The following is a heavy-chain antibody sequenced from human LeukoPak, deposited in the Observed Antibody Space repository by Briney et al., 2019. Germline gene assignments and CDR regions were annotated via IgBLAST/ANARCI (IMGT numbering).Heavy chain of an antibody. Sequence: PGRSLRLSCAASGFTFSSYGMPWVRQAPGKGLEWVAVIWYDGSNKYYADSVKGRFTISRDNSKNTLYLQMNSLRAEDTAVYYCARDPDSSNYFDYWGQGTLVTVSS. CDR1: GFTFSSYG. J-gene: IGHJ4*02. D-gene: IGHD6-6*01. V-gene: IGHV3-33*01. CDR2: IWYDGSNK. CDR3: ARDPDSSNYFDY.